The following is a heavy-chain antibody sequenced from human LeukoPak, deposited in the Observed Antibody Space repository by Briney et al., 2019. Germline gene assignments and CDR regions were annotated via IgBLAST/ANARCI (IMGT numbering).Heavy chain of an antibody. CDR2: IIPIFGTA. D-gene: IGHD1-26*01. CDR1: GYTFTSYG. Sequence: SVKVSCKASGYTFTSYGISWVRQAPGQGLEWMGGIIPIFGTANYAQKFQGRVTITADESTSTAYMELSSLRSEDTAVYYCARGGIVGANGAFDIWGQGTMVTVSS. J-gene: IGHJ3*02. V-gene: IGHV1-69*13. CDR3: ARGGIVGANGAFDI.